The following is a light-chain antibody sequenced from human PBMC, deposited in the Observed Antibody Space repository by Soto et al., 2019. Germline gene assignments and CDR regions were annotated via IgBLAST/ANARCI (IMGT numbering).Light chain of an antibody. Sequence: EIQWTQSPATLSLSPGETATLSCRASQSVSTYLAWFKQKPGQAPRLLIYDASTRATGIPARFSGSGSGTDFTLTISMLEPEDFAIYYCQQRHSWVTFGQGTRLEIK. CDR3: QQRHSWVT. V-gene: IGKV3-11*01. CDR1: QSVSTY. CDR2: DAS. J-gene: IGKJ5*01.